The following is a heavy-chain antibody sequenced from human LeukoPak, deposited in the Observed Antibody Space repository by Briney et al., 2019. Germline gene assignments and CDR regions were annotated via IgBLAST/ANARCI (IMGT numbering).Heavy chain of an antibody. CDR2: IRYDGSNK. CDR1: GFTFSTYG. V-gene: IGHV3-30*02. J-gene: IGHJ4*02. D-gene: IGHD1-26*01. Sequence: GGSLRLSCAASGFTFSTYGMHWVRQAPGKGLEWVAFIRYDGSNKYYADSVKGRFTISRDNSKNTLYLQMNSLRAEDTAVYYCAKDQWGFGKPYYFDYWGQGTLVTVSS. CDR3: AKDQWGFGKPYYFDY.